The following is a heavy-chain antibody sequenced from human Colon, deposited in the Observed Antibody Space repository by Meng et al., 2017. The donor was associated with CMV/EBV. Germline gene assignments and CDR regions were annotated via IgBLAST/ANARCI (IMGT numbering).Heavy chain of an antibody. CDR3: VFSGSHDYYFDS. J-gene: IGHJ4*02. CDR1: GFTFDDYA. V-gene: IGHV3-9*01. D-gene: IGHD1-26*01. Sequence: GGSLRLSCAASGFTFDDYAMHWVRQAPGKGLEWISGISWDGDGADYADSVKGRFTISRDNAKNSLYLQMNSLRAEDTAVYYCVFSGSHDYYFDSWGQGTLVTVSS. CDR2: ISWDGDGA.